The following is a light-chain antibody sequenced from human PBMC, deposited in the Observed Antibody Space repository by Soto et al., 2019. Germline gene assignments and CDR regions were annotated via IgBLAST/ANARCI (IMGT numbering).Light chain of an antibody. Sequence: EIVMTQSPATLAVSPGERAIFSCRASQSVSSNLAWYQQKPGQAPRLLIYGTTTRATGIPARFGGSGSGTEFTLTISSLQSEDFAVYYFQQYNNWPFTFGPGTKVDIK. CDR3: QQYNNWPFT. CDR2: GTT. V-gene: IGKV3-15*01. J-gene: IGKJ3*01. CDR1: QSVSSN.